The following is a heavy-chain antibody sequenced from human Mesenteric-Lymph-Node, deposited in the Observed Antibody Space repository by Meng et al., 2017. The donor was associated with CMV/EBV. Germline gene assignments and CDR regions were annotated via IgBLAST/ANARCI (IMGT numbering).Heavy chain of an antibody. D-gene: IGHD6-13*01. J-gene: IGHJ4*02. V-gene: IGHV3-23*01. Sequence: CAASSFAFMNYAMAWVRQAPGKGLEWVSAISGRGQRTYYADSVRGRFTISSDTSRNTVYLQMNSLRGEDTAVYYCARWHRGQQMDYYFDYWGQGALVTVS. CDR3: ARWHRGQQMDYYFDY. CDR2: ISGRGQRT. CDR1: SFAFMNYA.